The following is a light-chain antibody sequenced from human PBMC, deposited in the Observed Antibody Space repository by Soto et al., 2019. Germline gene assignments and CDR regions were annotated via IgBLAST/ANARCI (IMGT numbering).Light chain of an antibody. CDR1: QSISSW. J-gene: IGKJ1*01. CDR2: DAS. CDR3: QQYSSYWT. V-gene: IGKV1-5*01. Sequence: IRITQSPSSLSASPGDRVTITCRASQSISSWLAWYQQKPGKAPELLIYDASSLESGVPSRFSGSGSGTDFTLTISSLQPDDFATYYCQQYSSYWTFGQGTKVDIK.